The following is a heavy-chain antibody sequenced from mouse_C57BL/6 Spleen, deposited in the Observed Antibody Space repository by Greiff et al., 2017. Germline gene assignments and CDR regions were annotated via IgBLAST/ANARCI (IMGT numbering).Heavy chain of an antibody. V-gene: IGHV1-64*01. Sequence: VQLQQPGAELVKPGASVKLSCKASGYTFTSYWMHWVKQRPGQGLEWIGMINPNSGSTNYNEKLKSKATLTVDKSSSTAYMHLSSLTSEDSAFDDCASLTHYYGSSYGYFDVWGTGTTVTVSS. D-gene: IGHD1-1*01. CDR3: ASLTHYYGSSYGYFDV. CDR2: INPNSGST. CDR1: GYTFTSYW. J-gene: IGHJ1*03.